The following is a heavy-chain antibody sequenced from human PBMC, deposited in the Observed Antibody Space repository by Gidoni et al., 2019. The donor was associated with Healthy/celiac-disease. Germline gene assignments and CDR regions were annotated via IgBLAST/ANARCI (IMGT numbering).Heavy chain of an antibody. V-gene: IGHV4-38-2*02. Sequence: QVQLQESGPGLVKPSETLSLTCTVSGYSISSGYYWGWIRQPPGTGLEWIGSIYHSGSTYYNPSLKSRVTISVDTSKNQFSLKLSSVTAADTAVYYCARTSTSDFYYWGQGTLVTVSS. CDR2: IYHSGST. CDR3: ARTSTSDFYY. D-gene: IGHD5-12*01. CDR1: GYSISSGYY. J-gene: IGHJ4*02.